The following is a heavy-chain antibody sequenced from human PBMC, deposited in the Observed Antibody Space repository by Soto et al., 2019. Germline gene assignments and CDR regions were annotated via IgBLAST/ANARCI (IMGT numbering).Heavy chain of an antibody. CDR2: ISGSGTIT. CDR3: AKSLSASPNDFFDS. Sequence: PGGSLRLSCAASGFPFSSYAMTWVRQAPGKGLEWVSGISGSGTITYDADSVKGRFTISRDKSKNTLYLQMNSLRADDTAVYYCAKSLSASPNDFFDSWGEGTLVTVSS. J-gene: IGHJ4*02. CDR1: GFPFSSYA. V-gene: IGHV3-23*01.